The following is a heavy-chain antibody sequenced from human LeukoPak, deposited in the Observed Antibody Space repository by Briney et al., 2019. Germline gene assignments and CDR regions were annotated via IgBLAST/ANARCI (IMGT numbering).Heavy chain of an antibody. D-gene: IGHD3-22*01. CDR2: INPNSGGT. V-gene: IGHV1-2*02. Sequence: ASVKVSCKASGYTFTGYYMHWVRQAPGQGLEWMGWINPNSGGTNYAQKFQGRVTMTRDTSISTAYMELSRLRSDDTAVYYCARGAPTYDYDSSGPEDYWGQGTPVTVSS. CDR1: GYTFTGYY. CDR3: ARGAPTYDYDSSGPEDY. J-gene: IGHJ4*02.